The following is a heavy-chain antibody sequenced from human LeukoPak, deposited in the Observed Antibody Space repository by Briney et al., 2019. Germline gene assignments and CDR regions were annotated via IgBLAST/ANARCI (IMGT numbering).Heavy chain of an antibody. CDR1: SYSISSGYY. J-gene: IGHJ4*02. CDR3: ARDVGSAFDY. D-gene: IGHD1-26*01. Sequence: SETLSLTCSVTSYSISSGYYWVWIRQPPGKGLEWIGTIYHTGSTSYNPSLSSRVTMSVEASKNQFSLKLSSLTAADTAVYYCARDVGSAFDYWGQGLLVTDSS. CDR2: IYHTGST. V-gene: IGHV4-38-2*02.